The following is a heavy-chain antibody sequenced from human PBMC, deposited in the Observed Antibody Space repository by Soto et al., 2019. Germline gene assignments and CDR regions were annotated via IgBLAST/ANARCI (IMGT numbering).Heavy chain of an antibody. CDR2: ISYDGSNK. CDR1: GFTFSSYA. J-gene: IGHJ4*02. CDR3: ARESYYDILTGPSGY. V-gene: IGHV3-30-3*01. Sequence: GGSLRLSCAASGFTFSSYAMHWVRQAPGKGLEWVAVISYDGSNKHYADSVKGRFTISRDNSKNTLYLQMNSLRAEDTAVYYCARESYYDILTGPSGYWGQGTLVTVSS. D-gene: IGHD3-9*01.